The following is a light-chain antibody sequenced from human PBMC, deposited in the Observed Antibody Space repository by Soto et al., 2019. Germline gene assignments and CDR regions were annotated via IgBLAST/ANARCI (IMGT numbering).Light chain of an antibody. J-gene: IGLJ1*01. CDR2: DDN. CDR1: ASNIGNNS. Sequence: QSVLTQPPSVSAAPGQRVTISCSGSASNIGNNSVSWYQQLPGAAPKLLIYDDNNRPSGIPDRFSGSKSGTSATLGITGLQTGDEPYYYCGTWDASLTACVFXPGPQVTV. CDR3: GTWDASLTACV. V-gene: IGLV1-51*01.